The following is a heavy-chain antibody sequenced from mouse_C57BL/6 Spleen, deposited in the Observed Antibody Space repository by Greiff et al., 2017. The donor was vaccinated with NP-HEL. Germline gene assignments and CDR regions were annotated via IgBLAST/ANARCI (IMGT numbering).Heavy chain of an antibody. V-gene: IGHV1-22*01. J-gene: IGHJ3*01. CDR3: ASSRPTAQGTGFAY. D-gene: IGHD3-2*02. Sequence: VQLQQSGPELVKPGASVKMSCKASGYTFTDYNMHWVKQSHGKSLEWIGYINPNNGGTSYNQKFKGKATLTVNKSSSTAYMELRSLTSEDSAVYYCASSRPTAQGTGFAYWGQGTLVTVSA. CDR1: GYTFTDYN. CDR2: INPNNGGT.